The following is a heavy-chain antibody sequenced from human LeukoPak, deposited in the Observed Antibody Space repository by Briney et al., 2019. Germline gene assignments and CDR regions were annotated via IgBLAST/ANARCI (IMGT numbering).Heavy chain of an antibody. V-gene: IGHV4-34*01. CDR3: ARGLGAAAADY. D-gene: IGHD6-13*01. J-gene: IGHJ4*02. Sequence: SETLSLTCAVYGGSFSGYYWSWIRQPPGKGLEWIGEINHSGSTNYNPSLKSRVTISVDTSKNQFSLKLSSVTAADTAVYYCARGLGAAAADYWGQGTLVTVSS. CDR1: GGSFSGYY. CDR2: INHSGST.